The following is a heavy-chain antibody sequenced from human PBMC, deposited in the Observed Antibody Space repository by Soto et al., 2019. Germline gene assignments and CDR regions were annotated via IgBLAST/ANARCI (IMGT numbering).Heavy chain of an antibody. CDR1: GFPFSSYG. V-gene: IGHV3-33*01. Sequence: PGWSLRLSCAASGFPFSSYGMHWVRQAPGKGLEWVAVIWYDGSNKYYADSVKGRFTISRDNSKNTLYVQMNSLRAEDTAVYYFSRSLTIIPHGMYPWGPCTTLTLSS. J-gene: IGHJ6*02. D-gene: IGHD3-10*01. CDR2: IWYDGSNK. CDR3: SRSLTIIPHGMYP.